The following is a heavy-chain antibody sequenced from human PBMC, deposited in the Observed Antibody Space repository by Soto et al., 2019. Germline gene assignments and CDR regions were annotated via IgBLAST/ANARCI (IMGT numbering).Heavy chain of an antibody. J-gene: IGHJ4*02. D-gene: IGHD5-12*01. CDR1: GFTFGNAW. CDR3: TTLDPHWIVAGFNDY. V-gene: IGHV3-15*01. CDR2: IKSKTDGGTT. Sequence: PGGSLRLSCASSGFTFGNAWMSWVRQAPGKGLEWVGRIKSKTDGGTTDYAAPVKGRFTISRDDSKNTLYLQMNSLETEDTAVYYCTTLDPHWIVAGFNDYWGQGTLVTVSS.